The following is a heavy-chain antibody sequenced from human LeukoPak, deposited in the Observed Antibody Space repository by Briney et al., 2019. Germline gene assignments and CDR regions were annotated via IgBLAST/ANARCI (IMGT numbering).Heavy chain of an antibody. Sequence: GGSLRLSCAASGFTFSGYGMHWVRQAPGKGLEWVAVISYDGSNTYYPDSVKGRFTISRDNSKNTLYLQMNSLRAEDTAVYYCAKGIVWSGYYSDYWGQGTLVTVSS. D-gene: IGHD3-3*01. CDR2: ISYDGSNT. CDR1: GFTFSGYG. J-gene: IGHJ4*02. V-gene: IGHV3-30*18. CDR3: AKGIVWSGYYSDY.